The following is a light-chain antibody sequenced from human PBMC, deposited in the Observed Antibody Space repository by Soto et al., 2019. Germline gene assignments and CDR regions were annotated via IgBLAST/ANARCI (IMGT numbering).Light chain of an antibody. V-gene: IGKV3-11*01. Sequence: EIVLTQSPATLSLSPGERATLSCRASQSVSSQLTWYQQKPGQAPRLLIYDASNRATGIPARFSGSGSGTDFTLTISSLEPEDFAVYYCQQRSNWYTFVQGTKLDIK. J-gene: IGKJ2*01. CDR1: QSVSSQ. CDR3: QQRSNWYT. CDR2: DAS.